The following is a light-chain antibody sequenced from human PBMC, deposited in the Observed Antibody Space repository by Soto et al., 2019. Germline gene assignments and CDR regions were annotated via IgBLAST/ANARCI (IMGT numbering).Light chain of an antibody. CDR2: KIS. CDR1: QSLVYSDGNIY. Sequence: DVVMTQSPLSLPVTLGQPASISCRSSQSLVYSDGNIYVTWFQQRPGQSPRRLIYKISNRDSGVPDRFSGSGSGPDFTLKISRVEAEDVGVYYCLQGTHWPWTFGQGTRVEIK. CDR3: LQGTHWPWT. J-gene: IGKJ1*01. V-gene: IGKV2-30*01.